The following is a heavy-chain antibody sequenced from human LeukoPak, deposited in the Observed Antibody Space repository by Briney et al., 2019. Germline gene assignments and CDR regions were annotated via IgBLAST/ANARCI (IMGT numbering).Heavy chain of an antibody. Sequence: TGGSLRLSCAASGFTVSSNYMSWVRQAPGKGLEWISVIYSGGSTYYADSVKGRFTISRDNSKNTLYLQMNSLRAEDTVVYYCARDSRGHDYWGQGTLVTVSS. CDR2: IYSGGST. D-gene: IGHD3-16*01. CDR1: GFTVSSNY. V-gene: IGHV3-66*02. CDR3: ARDSRGHDY. J-gene: IGHJ4*02.